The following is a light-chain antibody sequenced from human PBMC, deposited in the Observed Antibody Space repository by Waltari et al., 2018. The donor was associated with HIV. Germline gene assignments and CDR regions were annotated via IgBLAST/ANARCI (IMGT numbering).Light chain of an antibody. CDR1: QSVSSSY. J-gene: IGKJ2*01. CDR3: QQYGSSLMYT. CDR2: GAS. V-gene: IGKV3-20*01. Sequence: EIVLTQSPGTLSLSPGERATLSCRASQSVSSSYLAWYQQKPGQAPRLLIYGASNRATGIPDRFSCSGSGTDFTLTISRLEPEDFAVYYCQQYGSSLMYTFGQGTKLEIK.